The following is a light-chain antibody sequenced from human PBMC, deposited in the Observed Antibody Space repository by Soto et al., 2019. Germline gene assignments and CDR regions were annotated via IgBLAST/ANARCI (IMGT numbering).Light chain of an antibody. CDR2: GAS. Sequence: EIVMTQSPATLSVSPGERATLSCRASQSVSSNLAWYQQKPGQAPRLLIYGASTRATGIPARFSGSGSATEFTLTISSVQSEDFAVYYCQHYNNWPPWTFGQGTKVEIK. V-gene: IGKV3-15*01. CDR1: QSVSSN. CDR3: QHYNNWPPWT. J-gene: IGKJ1*01.